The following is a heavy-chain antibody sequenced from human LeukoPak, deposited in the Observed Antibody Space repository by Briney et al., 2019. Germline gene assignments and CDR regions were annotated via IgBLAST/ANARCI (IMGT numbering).Heavy chain of an antibody. D-gene: IGHD5-18*01. Sequence: GGSLRLSCAASGFTFSSYAMSWVRQAPGKGLEWVSAISGSGGRTYYADSVKGRFTISRDNSKNTLYLQMNSLRAEDTAVYYCAKDGGRDSYGSHWGQGALVPVSS. V-gene: IGHV3-23*01. CDR2: ISGSGGRT. CDR1: GFTFSSYA. J-gene: IGHJ4*02. CDR3: AKDGGRDSYGSH.